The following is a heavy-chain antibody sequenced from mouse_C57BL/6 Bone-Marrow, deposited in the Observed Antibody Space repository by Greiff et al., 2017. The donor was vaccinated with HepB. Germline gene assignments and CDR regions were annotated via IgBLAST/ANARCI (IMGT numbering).Heavy chain of an antibody. D-gene: IGHD1-1*01. Sequence: VQLQQPGAELVRPGTSVKLSCKASGYTFTSYWMHWVKQRPGQGLEWIGVIDPSDSYTNYNQKFKGKATLTVDTSSSTAYMQLSSLTSEDSAVYYCARSTTVVARNWYFDVWGTGTTVTVSS. V-gene: IGHV1-59*01. CDR3: ARSTTVVARNWYFDV. J-gene: IGHJ1*03. CDR2: IDPSDSYT. CDR1: GYTFTSYW.